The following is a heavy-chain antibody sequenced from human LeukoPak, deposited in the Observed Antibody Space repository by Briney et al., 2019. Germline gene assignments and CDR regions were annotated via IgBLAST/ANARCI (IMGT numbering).Heavy chain of an antibody. V-gene: IGHV3-33*01. D-gene: IGHD2-2*01. Sequence: GGSLRLSCAASGFTFSSHGMHWVRQAPGKGLEWVAVIWYDGSYKYYADSVKGRFTISRDNSNSTPYLQMNSLRAEDTAVYYCARDKSTSCYYFDYWGQGTLVTVSS. CDR3: ARDKSTSCYYFDY. CDR1: GFTFSSHG. J-gene: IGHJ4*02. CDR2: IWYDGSYK.